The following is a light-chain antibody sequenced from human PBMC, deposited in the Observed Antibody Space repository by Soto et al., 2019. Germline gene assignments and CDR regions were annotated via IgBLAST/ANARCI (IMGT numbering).Light chain of an antibody. CDR1: QSLTNKD. J-gene: IGKJ5*01. Sequence: EIVLTQSPGPLSLSPGDRATPSCMCSQSLTNKDLAWYRQKPGQAPRLLIYDASNRATGIPARFSGSGSGTDFTLTISSLEPEDVAVYYCQQRSNWPITFGQGTRLEIK. CDR3: QQRSNWPIT. V-gene: IGKV3D-11*03. CDR2: DAS.